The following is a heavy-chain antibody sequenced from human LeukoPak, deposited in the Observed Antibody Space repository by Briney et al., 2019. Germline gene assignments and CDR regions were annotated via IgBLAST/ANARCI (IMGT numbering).Heavy chain of an antibody. J-gene: IGHJ3*02. D-gene: IGHD3-10*01. CDR1: GFTFSSYW. CDR3: ARVGASMLGDAFDI. V-gene: IGHV3-74*01. CDR2: INSDGSST. Sequence: PGGSLRLSCAASGFTFSSYWMHWVRQAPGKGLVWVSRINSDGSSTRYADSVKGRFTISRDNAKNTLYLQMNSLRAEDTAVYYCARVGASMLGDAFDIWGQGTMVTVSS.